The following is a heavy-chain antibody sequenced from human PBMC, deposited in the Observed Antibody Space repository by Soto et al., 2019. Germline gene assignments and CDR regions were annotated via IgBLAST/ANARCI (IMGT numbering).Heavy chain of an antibody. D-gene: IGHD6-13*01. V-gene: IGHV4-59*01. CDR3: ARYRREAVAGYTLDN. CDR2: VYNSGST. Sequence: SETLSLTCTVSGGSISGNYWTWIRPPPGKGLEWIGYVYNSGSTNYNPSLKSRVTISEDTSKSQFSLKVNSMTAADTAVYYCARYRREAVAGYTLDNWGQGILVTVSS. CDR1: GGSISGNY. J-gene: IGHJ4*02.